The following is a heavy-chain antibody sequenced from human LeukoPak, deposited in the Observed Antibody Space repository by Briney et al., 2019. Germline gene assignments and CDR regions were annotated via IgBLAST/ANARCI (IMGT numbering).Heavy chain of an antibody. CDR1: GFTFSSYE. CDR3: ARGLSGSYYSGY. D-gene: IGHD1-26*01. Sequence: PGGSLRLSCAASGFTFSSYEMNWVRQAPGKGLEWVSYISSSGSTIYYADSVKGRFTISRDNAKNSLYLQMNSLRAEDTAVYYCARGLSGSYYSGYWGQGTLVTVSS. J-gene: IGHJ4*02. V-gene: IGHV3-48*03. CDR2: ISSSGSTI.